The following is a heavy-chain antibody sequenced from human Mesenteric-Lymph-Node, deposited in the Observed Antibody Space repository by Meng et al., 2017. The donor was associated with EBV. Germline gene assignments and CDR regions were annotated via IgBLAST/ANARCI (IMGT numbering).Heavy chain of an antibody. V-gene: IGHV1-3*01. CDR2: INAGNGNT. CDR3: ARVRGIAVVPPDY. CDR1: GYTFTSYA. J-gene: IGHJ4*02. D-gene: IGHD6-19*01. Sequence: QVQRVRSGAEVKKPGASVKVSCKASGYTFTSYAMHWVRQAPGQRLEWMGWINAGNGNTKYSQKFQGRVTITRDTSASTAYMELSSLRSEDTAVYYCARVRGIAVVPPDYWGQGTLVTVSS.